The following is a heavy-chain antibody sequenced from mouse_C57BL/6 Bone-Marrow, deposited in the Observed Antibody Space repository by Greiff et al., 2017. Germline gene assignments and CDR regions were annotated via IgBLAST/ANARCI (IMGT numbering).Heavy chain of an antibody. CDR2: FTIYSDAT. J-gene: IGHJ4*01. Sequence: LQQSGAELVRPGSSVKLSCKDSYFAFIACAMHWVKQRPGHGLEWIGSFTIYSDATASSDTFKGKATLTANTSSSTAYMQLSNLTSEDSAVYDCAITVVATYYSMDYWGPGTSVTVSS. CDR3: AITVVATYYSMDY. CDR1: YFAFIACA. D-gene: IGHD1-1*01. V-gene: IGHV1-49*01.